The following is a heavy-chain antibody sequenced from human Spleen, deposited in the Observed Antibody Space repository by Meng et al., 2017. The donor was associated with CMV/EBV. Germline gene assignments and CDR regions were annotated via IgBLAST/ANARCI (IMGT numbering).Heavy chain of an antibody. CDR3: ARARGYTGYDSGSFDY. Sequence: ASVKVSCKASGYTFTHYFIYWVRQAPGQGLEWMGIINPSDASPSYGQKFQGRVTMARYTSTSTVYMELSSLRSEDTAVYYCARARGYTGYDSGSFDYWGQGTLVTVSS. CDR2: INPSDASP. V-gene: IGHV1-46*01. J-gene: IGHJ4*02. CDR1: GYTFTHYF. D-gene: IGHD5-12*01.